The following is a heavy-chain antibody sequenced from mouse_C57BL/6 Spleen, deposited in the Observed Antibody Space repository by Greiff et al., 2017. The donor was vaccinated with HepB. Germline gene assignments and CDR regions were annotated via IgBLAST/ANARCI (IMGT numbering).Heavy chain of an antibody. CDR3: EISYYGIFDY. V-gene: IGHV1-7*01. D-gene: IGHD2-10*01. Sequence: VQLQQSGAELAKPGASVKLSCKASGYTFTSYWMHWVKQRPGQGLEWIGYINPSSGYTKYNQKFKDKATLTADKSSSKAYMQLSSLTYEDSAVYYCEISYYGIFDYWGQGTTLTVSS. CDR1: GYTFTSYW. J-gene: IGHJ2*01. CDR2: INPSSGYT.